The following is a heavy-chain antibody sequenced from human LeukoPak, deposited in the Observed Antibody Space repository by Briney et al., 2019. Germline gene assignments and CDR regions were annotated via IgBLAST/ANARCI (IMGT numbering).Heavy chain of an antibody. V-gene: IGHV3-23*01. CDR1: GFTFSSYV. Sequence: PGGSLRLSCAASGFTFSSYVMSWVRQAPGKGLEWVSAISGSGGNTYYADSVKGRFTISRDNSKNTLYLQMNSLRAEDTAVYYCAREETYYYGSGSYKPQSLFDYWGQGTLVTVSS. CDR2: ISGSGGNT. J-gene: IGHJ4*02. CDR3: AREETYYYGSGSYKPQSLFDY. D-gene: IGHD3-10*01.